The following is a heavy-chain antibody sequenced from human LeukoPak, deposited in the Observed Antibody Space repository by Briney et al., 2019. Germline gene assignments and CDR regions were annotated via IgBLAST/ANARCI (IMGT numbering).Heavy chain of an antibody. J-gene: IGHJ6*04. CDR3: VSLAVAGRFYYYYGTDV. V-gene: IGHV3-64D*06. Sequence: GGSLRLSCSASGFAFSSYAMHWVRQAPGKGLEYVSAISSNGGSTYYADFVKGRFTISRDNSKNTLYLQMSSLRAEDTAVYYCVSLAVAGRFYYYYGTDVWGKGTTVTVSS. CDR1: GFAFSSYA. D-gene: IGHD6-19*01. CDR2: ISSNGGST.